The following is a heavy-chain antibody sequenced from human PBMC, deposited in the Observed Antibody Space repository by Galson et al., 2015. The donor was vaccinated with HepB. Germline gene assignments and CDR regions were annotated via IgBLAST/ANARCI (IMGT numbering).Heavy chain of an antibody. J-gene: IGHJ4*02. Sequence: SETLSLTCAVYGRSFSGYYWSWIRQPPGKGLEWIGEINHSGSTNYNPSLKSRVTISVDTSKNQFSLKLSSVTAADTAVYYCARGVGYGGNPRFVHWGQGTLVTVSS. V-gene: IGHV4-34*01. CDR1: GRSFSGYY. D-gene: IGHD4-23*01. CDR3: ARGVGYGGNPRFVH. CDR2: INHSGST.